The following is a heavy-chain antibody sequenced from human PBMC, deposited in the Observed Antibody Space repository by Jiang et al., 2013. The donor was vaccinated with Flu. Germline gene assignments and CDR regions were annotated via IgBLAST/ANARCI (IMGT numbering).Heavy chain of an antibody. CDR2: ISSSGSTI. Sequence: VQLLESGGGLVQPGGSLRLSCAASGFTFSSYEMNWVRQAPGKGLEWVSYISSSGSTIYYADSVKGRFTISRDNAKNSLYLQMNSLRAEDTAVYYCARGELAEVTIFGVVIMAHDYWAREPWSPSPQ. V-gene: IGHV3-48*03. CDR3: ARGELAEVTIFGVVIMAHDY. CDR1: GFTFSSYE. J-gene: IGHJ4*02. D-gene: IGHD3-3*01.